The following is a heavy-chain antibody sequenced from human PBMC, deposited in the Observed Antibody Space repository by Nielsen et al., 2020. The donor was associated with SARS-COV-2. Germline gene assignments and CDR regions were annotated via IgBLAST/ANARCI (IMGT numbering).Heavy chain of an antibody. J-gene: IGHJ4*02. V-gene: IGHV1-3*01. CDR1: GYTFTSYA. CDR2: INAGNGNT. Sequence: ASVKVSCKASGYTFTSYAMHWVRQAPGQRLEWMGWINAGNGNTKYSQKFQGRVTITRDTSASTAYMELSSLRSEDTAVYYCAAPGIAVAGIGAYYWGQGTLVTVSS. CDR3: AAPGIAVAGIGAYY. D-gene: IGHD6-19*01.